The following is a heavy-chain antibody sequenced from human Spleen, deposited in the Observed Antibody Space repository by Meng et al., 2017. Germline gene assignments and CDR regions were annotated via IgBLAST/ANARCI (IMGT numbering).Heavy chain of an antibody. V-gene: IGHV2-5*02. D-gene: IGHD3-22*01. J-gene: IGHJ4*02. CDR3: ARRPHSTGFDS. CDR1: GFALSTSGVG. CDR2: IYWDDDK. Sequence: QITLKESGPTLVKPTQTLTLTCTFSGFALSTSGVGVGWIRQPPGKALEWLALIYWDDDKRYSPSLKSRLMITKDTSKNQVVLSMTNMDPVDTATYYCARRPHSTGFDSWGQGTLVTVSS.